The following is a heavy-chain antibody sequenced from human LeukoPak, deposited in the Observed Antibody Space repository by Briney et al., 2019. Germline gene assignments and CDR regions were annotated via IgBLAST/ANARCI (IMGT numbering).Heavy chain of an antibody. CDR3: AELGITMIGGV. D-gene: IGHD3-10*02. CDR2: IRTSGSTI. CDR1: GFTLCSYQ. J-gene: IGHJ6*04. V-gene: IGHV3-48*03. Sequence: RGAPRVSCEASGFTLCSYQMNWVRPAPGKGPEWDSYIRTSGSTIYYADSSKGRFTMSRDNAKNSLYLQMNSLRAEDTAVYYCAELGITMIGGVWGKGTTVTISS.